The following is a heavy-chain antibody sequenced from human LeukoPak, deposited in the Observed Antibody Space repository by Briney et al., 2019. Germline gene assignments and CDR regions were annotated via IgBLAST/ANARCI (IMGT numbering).Heavy chain of an antibody. CDR1: GFTFSDYY. V-gene: IGHV3-11*01. CDR2: ISSSGSTI. J-gene: IGHJ4*02. D-gene: IGHD3-9*01. CDR3: AREGDDILTGYPTEY. Sequence: PGGSLSLSCAASGFTFSDYYMSWIRQAPGKGLEWVSYISSSGSTIYYADSVKGRFTISRDNAKNSLYLQMNSLRAEDTAVYYCAREGDDILTGYPTEYWGQGTLVTVSS.